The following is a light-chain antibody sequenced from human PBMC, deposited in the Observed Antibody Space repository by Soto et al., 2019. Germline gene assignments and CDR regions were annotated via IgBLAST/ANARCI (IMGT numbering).Light chain of an antibody. CDR1: QSISSY. CDR3: RQSYSIPLT. CDR2: AAS. V-gene: IGKV1-39*01. J-gene: IGKJ4*01. Sequence: DLQMTQSPSSLSASVGDRVTITCRASQSISSYLNWYQQKPGKATMLLIYAASSLQSGVPSRFSGSRSGTAFTVTISSLQPEDFATYYSRQSYSIPLTFGGGTKVEIK.